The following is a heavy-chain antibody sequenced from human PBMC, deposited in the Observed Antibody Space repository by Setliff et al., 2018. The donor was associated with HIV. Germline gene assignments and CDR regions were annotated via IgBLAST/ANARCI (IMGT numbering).Heavy chain of an antibody. V-gene: IGHV4-59*01. CDR2: IYYSGST. CDR3: ARSPPTTFWSGYTYYYYMDV. J-gene: IGHJ6*03. Sequence: SETLSLTCTVSGGSISSYYWSWIRQPPGKGLEWIGYIYYSGSTNYNPSLKSRVTISVDTSKNQFSLKLNSLTAADTAVYYCARSPPTTFWSGYTYYYYMDVWGKGTTGTSP. D-gene: IGHD3-3*01. CDR1: GGSISSYY.